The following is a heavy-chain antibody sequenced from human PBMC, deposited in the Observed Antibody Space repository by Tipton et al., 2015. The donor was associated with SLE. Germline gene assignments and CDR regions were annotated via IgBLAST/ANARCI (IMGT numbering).Heavy chain of an antibody. CDR3: ASSPGVTLFRVVTYFDL. CDR1: GGSTGSDY. V-gene: IGHV4-59*01. J-gene: IGHJ4*02. Sequence: LRLSCTVSGGSTGSDYWNWIRQPPGKGLEYIGDIFYGGGANYNPSLMSRVTISVDTSKNQFFLRLRSVTAADTAVYYCASSPGVTLFRVVTYFDLWGQGILVTVSS. CDR2: IFYGGGA. D-gene: IGHD3-3*01.